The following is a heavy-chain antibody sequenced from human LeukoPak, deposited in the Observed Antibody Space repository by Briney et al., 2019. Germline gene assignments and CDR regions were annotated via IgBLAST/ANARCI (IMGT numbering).Heavy chain of an antibody. CDR3: ARHSDEDAFDI. CDR2: IYPGDSDT. V-gene: IGHV5-51*01. J-gene: IGHJ3*02. Sequence: GESLKISCKGSGYSFTSYWIGWVCQMPGKGLEWMGIIYPGDSDTRYSPSFQGQVTISADKSISTAYLQWSTLKASDTAMYYCARHSDEDAFDIWGQGTMVTVSS. D-gene: IGHD3-10*01. CDR1: GYSFTSYW.